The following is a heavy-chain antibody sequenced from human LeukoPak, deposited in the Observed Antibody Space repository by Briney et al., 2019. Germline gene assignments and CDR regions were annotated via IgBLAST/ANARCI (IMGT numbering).Heavy chain of an antibody. D-gene: IGHD3-22*01. V-gene: IGHV3-53*01. CDR1: GFTVSSNY. CDR2: IYSGGST. J-gene: IGHJ6*03. CDR3: ARDVDYYDSSGYYMDV. Sequence: GGSLRLSCAASGFTVSSNYMGWVRQAPGKGLEWVSVIYSGGSTYYADSVKGRFTISRDNSKNTLYIQMNRLRAEDTAVYYCARDVDYYDSSGYYMDVWSKGTTVTVSS.